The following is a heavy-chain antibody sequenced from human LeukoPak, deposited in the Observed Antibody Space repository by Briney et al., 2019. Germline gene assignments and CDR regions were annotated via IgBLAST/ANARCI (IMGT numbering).Heavy chain of an antibody. D-gene: IGHD3-3*01. Sequence: SETLSLTCAVSGGSISSSRVHWGWIRQPPGKGLEWIGNIYYSGSTDYNPSLKSRVTISIDTSKNQFSLRLTSVTAADTAVYYCASLGKYYDFLSGYYKEGNWFDPWGRGTLVIVSS. CDR2: IYYSGST. CDR1: GGSISSSRVH. J-gene: IGHJ5*02. V-gene: IGHV4-39*01. CDR3: ASLGKYYDFLSGYYKEGNWFDP.